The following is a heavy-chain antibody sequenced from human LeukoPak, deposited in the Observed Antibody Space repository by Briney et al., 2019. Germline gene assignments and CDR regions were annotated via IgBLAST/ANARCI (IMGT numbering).Heavy chain of an antibody. CDR2: IYYSGST. D-gene: IGHD2-21*02. J-gene: IGHJ4*02. CDR3: ARHALKVVTAHRQYDY. Sequence: PSETLSLTCTVSGGSISSSSYYWGWLRQPPGTGLEWIGSIYYSGSTYYNPSLKSRVTISVDTSKNQFSLKLSSVTAADTAVYYCARHALKVVTAHRQYDYWGQGTLVTVSS. V-gene: IGHV4-39*01. CDR1: GGSISSSSYY.